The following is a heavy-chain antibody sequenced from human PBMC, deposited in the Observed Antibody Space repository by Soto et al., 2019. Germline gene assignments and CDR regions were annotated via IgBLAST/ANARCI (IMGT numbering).Heavy chain of an antibody. Sequence: QAQLVESGGGVVQPGRSLRLSCEASGFTFRSYAMYWVRQAPGKGLEWLAAISYDATKTFYADSVKGRFTISRDNSGDTLSLQMSRLTVEDTAMYYCATSDSNDWPWAYYYYYGVGRWGQGTTVTVSS. CDR1: GFTFRSYA. CDR2: ISYDATKT. CDR3: ATSDSNDWPWAYYYYYGVGR. J-gene: IGHJ6*02. V-gene: IGHV3-30*03. D-gene: IGHD3-22*01.